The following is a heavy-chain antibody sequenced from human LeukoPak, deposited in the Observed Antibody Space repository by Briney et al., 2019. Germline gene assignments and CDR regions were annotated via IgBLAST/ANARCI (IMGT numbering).Heavy chain of an antibody. CDR1: GVSFSGYY. CDR3: ARGAVDTAMAEYFQH. D-gene: IGHD5-18*01. CDR2: INHSGST. V-gene: IGHV4-34*01. Sequence: SETLSLTCAVYGVSFSGYYWSWIRQPPGKGLEWIGEINHSGSTNYNPSLKSRVTISVDTSKNQFSLKLSSVTAADTAVYYCARGAVDTAMAEYFQHWGQGTLVTVSS. J-gene: IGHJ1*01.